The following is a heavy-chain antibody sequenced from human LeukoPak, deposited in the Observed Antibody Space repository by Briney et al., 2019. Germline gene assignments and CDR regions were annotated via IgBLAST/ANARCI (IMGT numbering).Heavy chain of an antibody. J-gene: IGHJ4*02. V-gene: IGHV3-9*01. CDR1: GFTFDDYA. Sequence: GGSLRLSCAASGFTFDDYAMHWVRHAPGKGQEWVSGISWNSGSIGYADSVKGRFTISRDNAKNSLYLQMNSLRAEDTALYYCAKGYCSSTSCHPDYWGQGTLVTVSS. CDR3: AKGYCSSTSCHPDY. CDR2: ISWNSGSI. D-gene: IGHD2-2*01.